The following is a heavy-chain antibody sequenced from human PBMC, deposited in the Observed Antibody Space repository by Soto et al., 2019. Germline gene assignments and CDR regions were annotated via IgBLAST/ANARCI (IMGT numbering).Heavy chain of an antibody. V-gene: IGHV3-74*01. J-gene: IGHJ4*02. Sequence: EVQLVESGGGLVQPGGSLRLSCAASGFTFSSYWMHWVRQVPGKGLVWVSRIDEYGNTINYADSVRGRFTISRDNAKNTLYWEMNGRRAEDPAFYYGTRDTGGRGGYWGQGTLVTVSS. CDR2: IDEYGNTI. D-gene: IGHD3-16*01. CDR1: GFTFSSYW. CDR3: TRDTGGRGGY.